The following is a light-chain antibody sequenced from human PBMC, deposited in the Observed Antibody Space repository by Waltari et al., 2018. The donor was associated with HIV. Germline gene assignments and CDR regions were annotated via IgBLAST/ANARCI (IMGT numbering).Light chain of an antibody. V-gene: IGLV2-8*01. CDR2: EVS. J-gene: IGLJ2*01. CDR1: SSDVGAYTS. Sequence: QSALTQPPSASGSPGQSVTISCPGTSSDVGAYTSVSWYPQPPAKAPKLMISEVSKRPSGVPDRFSGSKSGNTASLTVSGLQAEDEADYYCTSYAGNNLVFGGGTKMTVL. CDR3: TSYAGNNLV.